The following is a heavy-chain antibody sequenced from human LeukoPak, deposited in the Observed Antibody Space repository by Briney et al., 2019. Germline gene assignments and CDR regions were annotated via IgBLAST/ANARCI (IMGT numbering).Heavy chain of an antibody. V-gene: IGHV3-43D*03. D-gene: IGHD3-10*01. CDR1: GFTFDDYA. CDR2: ISWDGGST. J-gene: IGHJ4*02. CDR3: AKGDPHYYGSGSLDY. Sequence: GGSLRLSCAASGFTFDDYAMHWVRQAPGKGLEWVSLISWDGGSTYYADSVKGRFTISRDNSKNSLYLQMNSLRAEDTALYYCAKGDPHYYGSGSLDYWGQGTLVTVSS.